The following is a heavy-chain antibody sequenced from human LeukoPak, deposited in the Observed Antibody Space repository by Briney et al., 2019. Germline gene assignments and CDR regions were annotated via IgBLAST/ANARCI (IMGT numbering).Heavy chain of an antibody. CDR1: GYSFTNYW. D-gene: IGHD6-13*01. Sequence: GESLRISCRGSGYSFTNYWISWVRQIPGKGLVWMGTIDPSDSYTNYSPSFQGHVTISVDKSISTAYLQWSSLKASDTAIYYCAKAAAALDWFDPWGQGTLVIVSS. CDR3: AKAAAALDWFDP. CDR2: IDPSDSYT. V-gene: IGHV5-10-1*01. J-gene: IGHJ5*02.